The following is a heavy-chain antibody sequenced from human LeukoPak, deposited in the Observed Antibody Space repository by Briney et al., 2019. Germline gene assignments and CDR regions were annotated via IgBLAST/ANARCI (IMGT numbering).Heavy chain of an antibody. CDR2: ISYDGSNK. CDR1: GFTFSSYG. D-gene: IGHD3-22*01. Sequence: GGSLRLSCAASGFTFSSYGMHWVRQAPGKGLEWVAVISYDGSNKYYADSVKGRFTISRDNSKNTLYLQMNSLRAEDTAVYYCAKGVPNSSGYPGVEYWGQGTLVTVSS. V-gene: IGHV3-30*18. CDR3: AKGVPNSSGYPGVEY. J-gene: IGHJ4*02.